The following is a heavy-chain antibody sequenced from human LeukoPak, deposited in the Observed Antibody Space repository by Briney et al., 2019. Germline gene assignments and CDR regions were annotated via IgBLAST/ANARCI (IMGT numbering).Heavy chain of an antibody. CDR2: ISAYNGNT. Sequence: ASVKVSCKASGYTFTNYGISWVRQAPGQGLEWMGWISAYNGNTNYAQKLQGRVTMTTDTSTSTAYMELRSLRSDDTAVYYCARVVAAAGNRDDAIDIWGQGTMVTVSS. D-gene: IGHD6-13*01. CDR3: ARVVAAAGNRDDAIDI. V-gene: IGHV1-18*01. J-gene: IGHJ3*02. CDR1: GYTFTNYG.